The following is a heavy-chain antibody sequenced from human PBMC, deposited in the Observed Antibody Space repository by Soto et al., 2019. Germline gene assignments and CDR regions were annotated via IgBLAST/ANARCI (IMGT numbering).Heavy chain of an antibody. J-gene: IGHJ5*02. D-gene: IGHD3-10*01. CDR2: IYYSGTT. Sequence: PSETLSLTCTVSGGSINSDFYYWTWIRQHPGKGLEWLGYIYYSGTTYYNPSLKSRITISVDTSKNQFSLKLSSVTAADTAVYYCARELFGRSVWFDPWGQGTLVTVSS. CDR1: GGSINSDFYY. V-gene: IGHV4-31*03. CDR3: ARELFGRSVWFDP.